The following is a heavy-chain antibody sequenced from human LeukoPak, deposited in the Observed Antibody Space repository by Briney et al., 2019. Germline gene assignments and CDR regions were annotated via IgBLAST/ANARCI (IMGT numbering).Heavy chain of an antibody. CDR1: GFTFSSYA. CDR3: ATPAYRDRGGFEY. Sequence: GGSLRLSCAASGFTFSSYAMFWVRQAPGQGLAWVSAVSGTTGNTYYADAVKGRFTISRDNSKNTVYLQMDSLRVDDTAVYYCATPAYRDRGGFEYWGQGTLVTVSS. V-gene: IGHV3-23*01. D-gene: IGHD1-26*01. CDR2: VSGTTGNT. J-gene: IGHJ4*02.